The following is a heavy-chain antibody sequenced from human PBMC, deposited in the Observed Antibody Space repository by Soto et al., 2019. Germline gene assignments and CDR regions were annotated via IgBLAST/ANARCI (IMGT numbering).Heavy chain of an antibody. CDR1: GDSISPFS. V-gene: IGHV4-59*08. J-gene: IGHJ4*02. CDR2: ISYFGNT. D-gene: IGHD7-27*01. CDR3: ARNGSTGDTEGAFDH. Sequence: QVQLQESGPGLVKPSETLSLTCTVSGDSISPFSWSWVRQPPGRGLDWIGYISYFGNTNYNPSLNSRVTISLNTSKNQFSLPLSSVTATDTAMSFCARNGSTGDTEGAFDHWGQGTLVAVSS.